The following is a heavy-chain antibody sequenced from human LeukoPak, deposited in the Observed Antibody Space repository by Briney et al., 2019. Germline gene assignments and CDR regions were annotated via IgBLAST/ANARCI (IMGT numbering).Heavy chain of an antibody. J-gene: IGHJ6*02. Sequence: GGSLRLSCAASGFTFSSYWMSWVRQATGKGLEWVANIKQDGSEKYYVDPVKGRFTISRDNAKNSLYLQMNSLRAEDTAVYYCARRGSSWYYYYYGMDVWGQGTTLTVSS. CDR2: IKQDGSEK. CDR3: ARRGSSWYYYYYGMDV. D-gene: IGHD6-13*01. CDR1: GFTFSSYW. V-gene: IGHV3-7*01.